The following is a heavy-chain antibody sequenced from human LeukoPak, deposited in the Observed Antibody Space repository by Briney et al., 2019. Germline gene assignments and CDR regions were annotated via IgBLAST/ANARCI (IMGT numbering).Heavy chain of an antibody. Sequence: GGSLRLSCAASGFTFSSHSMNWVRQAPGRGLEWVSYISSSSSTIYYADSVKGRFTISRDSSKNTLFLHMNSLRVEDTAIYYCAKDRTVGASYWYFDLWGRGTLVTVSS. D-gene: IGHD1-26*01. CDR3: AKDRTVGASYWYFDL. J-gene: IGHJ2*01. V-gene: IGHV3-48*01. CDR2: ISSSSSTI. CDR1: GFTFSSHS.